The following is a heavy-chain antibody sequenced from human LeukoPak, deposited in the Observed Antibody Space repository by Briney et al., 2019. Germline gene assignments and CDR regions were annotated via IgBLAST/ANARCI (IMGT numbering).Heavy chain of an antibody. V-gene: IGHV3-30-3*01. CDR1: GFTFSSYA. CDR3: AREDAVAVHDAFDI. Sequence: PGGSLRLSCAASGFTFSSYAMHWVRQVPGKGLEWVAVISYDGSNKYYADSVKGRFTISRDNSKNTLYLQMNSLRAEDTAVYYCAREDAVAVHDAFDIWGQGTMVTVSS. J-gene: IGHJ3*02. D-gene: IGHD6-19*01. CDR2: ISYDGSNK.